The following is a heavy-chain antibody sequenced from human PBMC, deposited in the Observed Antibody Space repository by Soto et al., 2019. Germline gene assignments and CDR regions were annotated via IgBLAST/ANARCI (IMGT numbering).Heavy chain of an antibody. CDR1: GFTFSTYS. V-gene: IGHV3-48*02. CDR2: ISSSSSTI. J-gene: IGHJ4*02. Sequence: EVQLVESGGGLVQPGGSLRLSCAASGFTFSTYSMNWVRQAPGKGLEWLSYISSSSSTIYYADSVKGRFTISRDNAKNSLYLEMNSLRDEDTAVYYGARDRSDTAAMDYWGQGTLVTVSS. D-gene: IGHD2-2*01. CDR3: ARDRSDTAAMDY.